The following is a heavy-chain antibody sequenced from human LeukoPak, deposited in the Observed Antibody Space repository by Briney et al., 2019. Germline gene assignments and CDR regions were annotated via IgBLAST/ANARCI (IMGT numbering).Heavy chain of an antibody. V-gene: IGHV7-4-1*02. Sequence: ASAKVSCKASGYTFTGYYMHWVRQAPGQGLEWMGWINTNTGNPTYAQGFTGRFVFSLDTSVSTAYLQISSLKAEDTAVYYCARGARQLWFDYWGQGTLVTVSS. CDR3: ARGARQLWFDY. CDR2: INTNTGNP. CDR1: GYTFTGYY. J-gene: IGHJ4*02. D-gene: IGHD5-18*01.